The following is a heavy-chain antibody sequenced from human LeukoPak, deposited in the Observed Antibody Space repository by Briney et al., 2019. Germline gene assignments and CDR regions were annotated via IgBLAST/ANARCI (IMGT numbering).Heavy chain of an antibody. V-gene: IGHV3-7*04. CDR3: ARYASALVGMDG. J-gene: IGHJ6*02. CDR1: QFTFSSYW. D-gene: IGHD6-6*01. Sequence: GGSLTLSCTASQFTFSSYWMNWVRQAPGKGLEWVANINQDGREKNYVDSVKGRFTISRDNAKDSLYRQMNSLRAGDTAVYYCARYASALVGMDGWGQGTTVTVSS. CDR2: INQDGREK.